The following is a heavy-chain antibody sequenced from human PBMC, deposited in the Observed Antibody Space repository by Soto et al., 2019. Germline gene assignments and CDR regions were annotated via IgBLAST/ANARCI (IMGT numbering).Heavy chain of an antibody. D-gene: IGHD6-19*01. Sequence: PGESLKISCKASGYSFTDYWIGWVRQMPGKGLEWMGIIYPGDSDTKYSPSFQGQVTMSADKSISTAYLQWNSLKASDTAMYYCARHAGGRYNWFDPWGQGTLVTVSS. CDR3: ARHAGGRYNWFDP. CDR2: IYPGDSDT. CDR1: GYSFTDYW. V-gene: IGHV5-51*01. J-gene: IGHJ5*02.